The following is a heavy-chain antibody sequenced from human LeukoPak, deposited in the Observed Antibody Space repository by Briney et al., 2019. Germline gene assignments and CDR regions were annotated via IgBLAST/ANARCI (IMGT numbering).Heavy chain of an antibody. V-gene: IGHV3-11*01. Sequence: GGSLRLSCAASGFTFSDYYMSWIRQAPGKGLEWVSYISSSGSTIYYADSVKGRFTISRDNAKNSLYPQMNSLRAEDTAVYYCARDGSSGWYEALDYWGQGTLVTVSS. CDR3: ARDGSSGWYEALDY. J-gene: IGHJ4*02. CDR2: ISSSGSTI. CDR1: GFTFSDYY. D-gene: IGHD6-19*01.